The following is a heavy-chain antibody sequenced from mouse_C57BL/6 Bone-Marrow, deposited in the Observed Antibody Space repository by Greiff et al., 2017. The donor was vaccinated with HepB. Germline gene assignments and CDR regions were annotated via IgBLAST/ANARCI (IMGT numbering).Heavy chain of an antibody. CDR2: INPNNGGT. J-gene: IGHJ2*01. Sequence: VQLQQSGPELVKPGASVKISCKASGYTFTDYYMNWVKQSHGKSLEWIGDINPNNGGTSYNQKFKGKATLTVDKSSSTAYMELRSLTSEDSAVYYCARYRSYWGQGTTLTVSS. CDR3: ARYRSY. V-gene: IGHV1-26*01. CDR1: GYTFTDYY.